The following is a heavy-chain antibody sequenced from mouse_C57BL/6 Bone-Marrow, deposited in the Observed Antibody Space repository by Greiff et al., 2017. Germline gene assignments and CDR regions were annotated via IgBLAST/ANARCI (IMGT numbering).Heavy chain of an antibody. CDR3: ARLVWFAY. V-gene: IGHV5-17*01. J-gene: IGHJ3*01. CDR2: ISGGSSTI. CDR1: GFTFSDYG. Sequence: EVKLVESGGGLVKPGGSLKLSCAASGFTFSDYGMHWVRQAPEKGLEWVAYISGGSSTIYYADTVKGRFTISRDNAKNTLFLQMTSMRSEDKAMYYCARLVWFAYWGQGTLVTVSA.